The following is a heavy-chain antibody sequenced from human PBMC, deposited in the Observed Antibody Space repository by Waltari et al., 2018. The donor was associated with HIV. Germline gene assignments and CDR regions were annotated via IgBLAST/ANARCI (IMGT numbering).Heavy chain of an antibody. J-gene: IGHJ4*02. CDR1: GGSFSTYA. D-gene: IGHD4-17*01. Sequence: QVRLVQSGAEVKKPGSSVKVSCKASGGSFSTYAVAWVRQDPGQGLEWMGGISPMLDTTNYAQKFQGRVTITADKSTNTAYVEVSRLSSEDTASYFCASGGSAVTYFDCWGQGTMVTVSS. V-gene: IGHV1-69*06. CDR2: ISPMLDTT. CDR3: ASGGSAVTYFDC.